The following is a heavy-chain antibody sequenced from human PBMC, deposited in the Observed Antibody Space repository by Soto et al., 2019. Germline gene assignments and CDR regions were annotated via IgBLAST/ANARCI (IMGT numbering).Heavy chain of an antibody. D-gene: IGHD3-3*01. CDR3: ARGELYYDFWSGYHYYGMDV. CDR2: INHSGST. CDR1: GGSFSGYY. Sequence: SETLSLTCAVYGGSFSGYYWSWIRQPPGKGLEWIGEINHSGSTNYNPSLKSRVTISVDTSKNQFSLKLSSVTAADTAVYYCARGELYYDFWSGYHYYGMDVWGQGTTVTVSS. V-gene: IGHV4-34*01. J-gene: IGHJ6*02.